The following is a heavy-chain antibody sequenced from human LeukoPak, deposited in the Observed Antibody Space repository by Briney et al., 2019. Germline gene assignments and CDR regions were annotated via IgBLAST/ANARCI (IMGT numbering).Heavy chain of an antibody. Sequence: SETLCHTCTVSGGSISSYYWSWIRQPPGKGLEWIGYIYYSGSTNYNPSLKSRVTISVDTSKNQFSLKLSSVTAADTAVYYCAREVPSGSFDYWGQGTLVTVSS. CDR2: IYYSGST. CDR1: GGSISSYY. J-gene: IGHJ4*02. CDR3: AREVPSGSFDY. V-gene: IGHV4-59*01. D-gene: IGHD2-2*01.